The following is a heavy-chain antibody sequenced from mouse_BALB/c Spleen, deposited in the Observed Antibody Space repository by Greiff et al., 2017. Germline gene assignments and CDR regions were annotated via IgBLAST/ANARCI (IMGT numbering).Heavy chain of an antibody. D-gene: IGHD4-1*01. CDR2: ISSGGGST. CDR1: GFAFSSYD. J-gene: IGHJ2*01. CDR3: ARHGLGRVLSYFDY. V-gene: IGHV5-12-1*01. Sequence: EVQRVESGGGLVKPGGSLKLSCAASGFAFSSYDMSWVRQTPEKRLEWVAYISSGGGSTYYPDTVKGRFTISRDNAKNTLYLQMSSLKSEDTAMYYCARHGLGRVLSYFDYWGQGTTLTVSS.